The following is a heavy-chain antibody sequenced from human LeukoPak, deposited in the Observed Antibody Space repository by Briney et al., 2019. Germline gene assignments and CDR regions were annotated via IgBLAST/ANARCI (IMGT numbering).Heavy chain of an antibody. CDR1: GYTFSGYY. Sequence: GASVKVSCKASGYTFSGYYMHWVRQAPGQGLEWVGWINPNSGDTHYAQMFQGRVTMTRDSSINTAYMELRRVRSDDTAVYYCAKSAQYSSAWFTGSFDYWGRGTLVTVSS. CDR2: INPNSGDT. J-gene: IGHJ4*02. CDR3: AKSAQYSSAWFTGSFDY. D-gene: IGHD6-13*01. V-gene: IGHV1-2*02.